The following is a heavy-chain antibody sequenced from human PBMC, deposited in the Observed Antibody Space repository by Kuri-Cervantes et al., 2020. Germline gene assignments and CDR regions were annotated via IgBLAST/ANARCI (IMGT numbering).Heavy chain of an antibody. Sequence: GSLKISCAASGFTFSDYYMSWIRQAPGKGLEWVSYISSSGSTIYYADSVKGRFTISRDNAKNSLYLQMNSLRAEDTALYYCAKEGRQGTVFGFFDYWGQGTLVTVSS. CDR3: AKEGRQGTVFGFFDY. J-gene: IGHJ4*02. V-gene: IGHV3-11*01. D-gene: IGHD4-11*01. CDR1: GFTFSDYY. CDR2: ISSSGSTI.